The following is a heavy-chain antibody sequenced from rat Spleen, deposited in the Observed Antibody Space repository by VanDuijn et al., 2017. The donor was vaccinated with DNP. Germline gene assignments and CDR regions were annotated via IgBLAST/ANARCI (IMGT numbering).Heavy chain of an antibody. J-gene: IGHJ2*01. CDR2: ITYDGGST. CDR3: ARHVLPLRVWDY. Sequence: EVQLVESGGGLVQPGRSLKLSCAASGFTFSDYYMAWVRQAPTKGLELVAYITYDGGSTYYGDSVKGRFTISRDIAKNTLYLQMNSLRSEDMATYYCARHVLPLRVWDYWGQGVMVTVSS. V-gene: IGHV5-22*01. D-gene: IGHD1-4*01. CDR1: GFTFSDYY.